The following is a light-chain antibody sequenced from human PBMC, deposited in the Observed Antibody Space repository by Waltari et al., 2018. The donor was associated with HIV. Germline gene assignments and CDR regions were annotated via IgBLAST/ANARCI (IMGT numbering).Light chain of an antibody. J-gene: IGKJ3*01. V-gene: IGKV3-15*01. Sequence: EIVMPQSPPTLSVSPGERATLPCRANQSVSSNLAWYQQKPGQAPRLLIYGASTRAAGIPARFSGSGSGTEFILTISSLQSEDFAVYYCHQYNNWPPFTFGPGTKVDIK. CDR1: QSVSSN. CDR3: HQYNNWPPFT. CDR2: GAS.